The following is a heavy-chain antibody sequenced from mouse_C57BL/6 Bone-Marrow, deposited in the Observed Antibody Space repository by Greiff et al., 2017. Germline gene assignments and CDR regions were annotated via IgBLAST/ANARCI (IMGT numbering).Heavy chain of an antibody. D-gene: IGHD1-1*01. J-gene: IGHJ4*01. Sequence: QVQLQQPGTELVKPGASVKLSCKASGYTFTSSWMHWVTQRPGQGLEWIGNINPSNGGTNYNEKFKSKATLTVDKSSSTAYMQLSSLTSEDSAVYYCAREHYCPDAMDYWGQGTSVTVSS. V-gene: IGHV1-53*01. CDR3: AREHYCPDAMDY. CDR1: GYTFTSSW. CDR2: INPSNGGT.